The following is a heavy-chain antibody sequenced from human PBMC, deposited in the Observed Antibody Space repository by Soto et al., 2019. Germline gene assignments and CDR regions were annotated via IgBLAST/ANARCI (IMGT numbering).Heavy chain of an antibody. D-gene: IGHD1-26*01. CDR1: AGTFTNSI. CDR2: IMPVSGAA. V-gene: IGHV1-69*01. CDR3: ARDPDEVVGTDYHYYGMDV. J-gene: IGHJ6*02. Sequence: QVHLVQSGPEVKKPGSSVKVSCRASAGTFTNSIISWVRQARGQGLEWLGAIMPVSGAAIYAQIFKGRITITAAESTSTVYMELSSLRSDDTATYYCARDPDEVVGTDYHYYGMDVWDQGATVTVSS.